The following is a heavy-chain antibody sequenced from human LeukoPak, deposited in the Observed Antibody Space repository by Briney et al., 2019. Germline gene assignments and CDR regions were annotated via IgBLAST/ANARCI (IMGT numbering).Heavy chain of an antibody. V-gene: IGHV3-74*01. CDR2: IKGDGSST. D-gene: IGHD6-19*01. CDR3: AKFGQWLGHNWFDP. Sequence: PGGSLRLSCAASGFTFTTYWMHWVRQVPGKGLVWVARIKGDGSSTRHADSMKGRFTISRDNAKNTLYLQMNSLRAEDTAVYYCAKFGQWLGHNWFDPWGQGTLVTVSS. J-gene: IGHJ5*02. CDR1: GFTFTTYW.